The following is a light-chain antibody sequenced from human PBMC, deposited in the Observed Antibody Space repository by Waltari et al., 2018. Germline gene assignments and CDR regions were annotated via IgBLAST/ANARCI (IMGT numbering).Light chain of an antibody. J-gene: IGKJ1*01. V-gene: IGKV3-20*01. CDR1: QTVSSSD. Sequence: EIVLTQSPSTLSLSPGERATLSCRASQTVSSSDLAWYQQKPGQAPRLLIYGASSRATGISDRLSGSGSGTDFTLTISRLEPEDFAVYYCQQYGSSPETFGQGTKVEIK. CDR2: GAS. CDR3: QQYGSSPET.